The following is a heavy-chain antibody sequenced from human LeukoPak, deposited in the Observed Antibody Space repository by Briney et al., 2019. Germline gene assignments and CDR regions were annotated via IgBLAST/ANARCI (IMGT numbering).Heavy chain of an antibody. Sequence: ASVKVSCKASGYTFTGYYMHWVRQAPGQGLEWMGWINPNSGGTNYAQKFQGRVTMTRDTSISTAYMELSRLRSDDTAVYYCARDRGRIAARSTRYYFDYWGQGTLVTVSS. CDR2: INPNSGGT. D-gene: IGHD6-6*01. V-gene: IGHV1-2*02. J-gene: IGHJ4*02. CDR3: ARDRGRIAARSTRYYFDY. CDR1: GYTFTGYY.